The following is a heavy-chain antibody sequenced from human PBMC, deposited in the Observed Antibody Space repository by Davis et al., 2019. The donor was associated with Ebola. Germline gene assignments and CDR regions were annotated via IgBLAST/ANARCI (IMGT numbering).Heavy chain of an antibody. CDR1: GFTFSSYS. D-gene: IGHD6-19*01. Sequence: GESLKISCAASGFTFSSYSMNWVRQAPGKGLEWVSSISSSSSYIYYADSVKGRFTISRDNAKNSLYLQMNSLRAEDTAVYYCARVNGYSSGWNDYWGQGTLVTVSS. J-gene: IGHJ4*02. CDR2: ISSSSSYI. V-gene: IGHV3-21*01. CDR3: ARVNGYSSGWNDY.